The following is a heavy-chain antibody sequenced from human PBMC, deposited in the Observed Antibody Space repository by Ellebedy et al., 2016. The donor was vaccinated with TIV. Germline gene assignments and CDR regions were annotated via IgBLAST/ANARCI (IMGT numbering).Heavy chain of an antibody. CDR1: GYTFTNYG. V-gene: IGHV1-18*04. J-gene: IGHJ6*02. D-gene: IGHD3-10*01. Sequence: ASVKVSCKASGYTFTNYGFSWVRQAPGQGLEWMGWIRDSNGNTKYAQKLQDRVTMTIDTSTSTAYMELRSLRSDDTAVYYCARNYYESGSYPMLDVWGQGTTVTVSS. CDR3: ARNYYESGSYPMLDV. CDR2: IRDSNGNT.